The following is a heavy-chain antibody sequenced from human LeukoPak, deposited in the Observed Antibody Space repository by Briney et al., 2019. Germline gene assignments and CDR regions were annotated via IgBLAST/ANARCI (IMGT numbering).Heavy chain of an antibody. Sequence: PSETLSLTRTVSGGSISSYYWSWIRQPPGKGLEWIGYIYYSGSTNYNPSLKSRVTISVDTSKNQFSLKLSSVTAADTAVYYCARPDFNWGYGMDVWGQGTTVTVSS. D-gene: IGHD7-27*01. J-gene: IGHJ6*02. V-gene: IGHV4-59*08. CDR1: GGSISSYY. CDR3: ARPDFNWGYGMDV. CDR2: IYYSGST.